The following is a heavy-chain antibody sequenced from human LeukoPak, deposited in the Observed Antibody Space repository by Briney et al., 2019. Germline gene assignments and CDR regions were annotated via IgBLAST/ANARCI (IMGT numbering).Heavy chain of an antibody. CDR2: ISSSSSTI. J-gene: IGHJ4*02. Sequence: GGSLRLSCAASGFTFSSYSMNWVRQAPGKGLEWVSCISSSSSTIYYADSVKGRFTISRDNAKNSLYLQMNSLRAEDTAVYYCAREVGASEFDYWGQGTLVTVSS. CDR1: GFTFSSYS. V-gene: IGHV3-48*04. CDR3: AREVGASEFDY. D-gene: IGHD1-26*01.